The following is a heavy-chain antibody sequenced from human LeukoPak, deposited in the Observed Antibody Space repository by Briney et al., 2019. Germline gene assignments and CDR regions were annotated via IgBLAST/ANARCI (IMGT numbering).Heavy chain of an antibody. D-gene: IGHD6-13*01. CDR2: IRSKANSYAT. CDR3: TRSFRSIAAAAYYMDV. J-gene: IGHJ6*03. CDR1: GFTFSGSA. Sequence: GGFLRPSCAASGFTFSGSAMHWVRQASGKGLEWVGRIRSKANSYATAYAASVKGRFTISRDDSKNTAYLQTNSLKTEDTAVYYCTRSFRSIAAAAYYMDVWGKGTTVTVSS. V-gene: IGHV3-73*01.